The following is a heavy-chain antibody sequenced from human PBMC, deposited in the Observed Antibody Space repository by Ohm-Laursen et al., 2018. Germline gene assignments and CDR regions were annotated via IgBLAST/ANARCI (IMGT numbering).Heavy chain of an antibody. Sequence: SLRLSCAASGFTSSSYGMHWVRQAPGKGLEWVAVIWDDGSNQYYADSVKGRFTISRDNSKNTLYLQMNSLRAEDTAVYYCARASSSIAVAGLDYWGQGTLVTVSS. J-gene: IGHJ4*02. V-gene: IGHV3-33*01. CDR3: ARASSSIAVAGLDY. CDR1: GFTSSSYG. CDR2: IWDDGSNQ. D-gene: IGHD6-19*01.